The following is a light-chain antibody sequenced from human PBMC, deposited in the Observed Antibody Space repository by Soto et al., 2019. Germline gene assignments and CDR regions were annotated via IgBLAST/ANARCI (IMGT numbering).Light chain of an antibody. J-gene: IGLJ3*02. V-gene: IGLV1-40*01. Sequence: QSVLTQPPSVSGAPGQRVTISCTGSSSNIGEAYDVHWYQQLPGTAPKLLIYVNNNRPSGVPDRFSGSKSGTSASLAITGLQAEDEADYYCQSYDSSLSGWVFGGGTQLTVL. CDR1: SSNIGEAYD. CDR3: QSYDSSLSGWV. CDR2: VNN.